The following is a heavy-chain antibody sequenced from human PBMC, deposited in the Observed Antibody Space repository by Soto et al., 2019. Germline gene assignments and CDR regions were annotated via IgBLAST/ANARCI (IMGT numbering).Heavy chain of an antibody. V-gene: IGHV1-2*04. CDR3: ARGEAIAVAGIPSAWQQTHDAFDI. D-gene: IGHD6-19*01. CDR2: INPNSGGT. CDR1: GYTFTGYY. Sequence: ASVKVSCKASGYTFTGYYMHWVRQAPGQGLEWMGWINPNSGGTNYAQKFQGWVTMTRDTSISTAYMELGRLRSDDTAVYYCARGEAIAVAGIPSAWQQTHDAFDIWGQGTMVTVSS. J-gene: IGHJ3*02.